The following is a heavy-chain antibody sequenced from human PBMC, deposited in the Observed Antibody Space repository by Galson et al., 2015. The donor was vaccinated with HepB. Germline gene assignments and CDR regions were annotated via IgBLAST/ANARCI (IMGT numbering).Heavy chain of an antibody. CDR3: ARGDYDDGGDYNDAFDI. Sequence: SLRLSCAASGFTFSSYWMSWVRQAPGKGLEWVANIKPDGSEKYYVDSVRGRFTISKDNAKNSLNLQMTSLRAEDTAVYYCARGDYDDGGDYNDAFDIWGQGTMVTVSS. J-gene: IGHJ3*02. CDR2: IKPDGSEK. V-gene: IGHV3-7*03. D-gene: IGHD2-21*01. CDR1: GFTFSSYW.